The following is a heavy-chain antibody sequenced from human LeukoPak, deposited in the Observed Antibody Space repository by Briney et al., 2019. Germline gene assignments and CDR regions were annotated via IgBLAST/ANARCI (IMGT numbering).Heavy chain of an antibody. CDR3: ARDPGEAYCGGDCYFFDY. CDR1: GFTFSSYG. Sequence: GGSLRLSCAASGFTFSSYGMHWVRQAPGKGLEWVAVIWYDGSDKYYADSVKGRFTISRDNSKNTLYLQMNSLRAEDTAVYYCARDPGEAYCGGDCYFFDYWGQGTLVTVSS. CDR2: IWYDGSDK. V-gene: IGHV3-33*01. D-gene: IGHD2-21*02. J-gene: IGHJ4*02.